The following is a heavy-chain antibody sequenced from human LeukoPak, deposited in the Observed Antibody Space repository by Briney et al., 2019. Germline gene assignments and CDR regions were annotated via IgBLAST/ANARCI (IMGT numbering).Heavy chain of an antibody. V-gene: IGHV3-72*01. CDR3: AREGIYYGSGSYYNVGYGMDV. D-gene: IGHD3-10*01. CDR1: GFTFSDHY. J-gene: IGHJ6*02. CDR2: TRNKANSYTT. Sequence: PGGSLRLSCAASGFTFSDHYMDWVRQAPGKGLEWVGRTRNKANSYTTEYAASVKGRFTISRDDSRNSLYLQMNSLKTEDTAVYYCAREGIYYGSGSYYNVGYGMDVWGQGTTVTVSS.